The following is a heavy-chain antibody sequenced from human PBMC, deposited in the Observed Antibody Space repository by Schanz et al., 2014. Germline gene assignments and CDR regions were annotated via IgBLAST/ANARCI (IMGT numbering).Heavy chain of an antibody. CDR1: GFTFSSYA. V-gene: IGHV3-23*04. D-gene: IGHD5-12*01. J-gene: IGHJ4*02. CDR3: ASPSGYSDYGTYFDF. Sequence: VQLVESGGGVVQPGRSLRLSCAAYGFTFSSYAMHWVRQAPGKGLEWVSAISGSGGSTYYADSVKGRFTISRDNSRNTLYLQMNSLRTEDTAVYYCASPSGYSDYGTYFDFWGQGTLVTVSS. CDR2: ISGSGGST.